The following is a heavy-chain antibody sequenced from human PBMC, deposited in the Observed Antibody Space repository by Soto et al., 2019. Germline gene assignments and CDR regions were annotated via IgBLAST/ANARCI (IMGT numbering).Heavy chain of an antibody. CDR2: ISYDGSNK. CDR1: GFTFSSYA. J-gene: IGHJ2*01. CDR3: ARGGRGIAAACWYFDL. V-gene: IGHV3-30-3*01. Sequence: QVQLVESGGGVVQPGRSLRLSCAASGFTFSSYAMHWVRQAPGKGLEWVAVISYDGSNKYYADSVKGRFTISRDNSKNTLYLQMNSLRAEDTAVYYCARGGRGIAAACWYFDLWGRGTLVTVSS. D-gene: IGHD6-13*01.